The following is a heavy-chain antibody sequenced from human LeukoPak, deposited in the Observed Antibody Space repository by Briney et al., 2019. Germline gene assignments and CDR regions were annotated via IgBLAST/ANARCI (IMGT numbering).Heavy chain of an antibody. CDR3: ARGGGIFDY. J-gene: IGHJ4*02. D-gene: IGHD3-9*01. V-gene: IGHV3-7*05. CDR2: IKQDGSDK. Sequence: PGGSLRLSCAASGFTFSSYWMSWVRQAPGKGLEWVASIKQDGSDKSYVDSVKGRFTISRDNANISLYLHMNSLRAEDTAMYYCARGGGIFDYWGQRTLVTVSS. CDR1: GFTFSSYW.